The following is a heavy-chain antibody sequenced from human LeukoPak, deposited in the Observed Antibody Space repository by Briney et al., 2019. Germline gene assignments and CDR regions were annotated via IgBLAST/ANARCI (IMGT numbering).Heavy chain of an antibody. Sequence: GGSLRLSCAASGFTFSSYGMHWVREAPGKGLEWGAFIRYDGSNKYYAASVKGRFTISRDNSKNTLYLQMNSLRAEDTAVYYCARDGIYDSSGFDYWGQGTLVTVSS. J-gene: IGHJ4*02. V-gene: IGHV3-30*02. CDR2: IRYDGSNK. D-gene: IGHD3-22*01. CDR1: GFTFSSYG. CDR3: ARDGIYDSSGFDY.